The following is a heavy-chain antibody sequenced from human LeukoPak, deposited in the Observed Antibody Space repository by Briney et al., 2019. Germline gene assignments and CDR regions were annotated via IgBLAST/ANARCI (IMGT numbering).Heavy chain of an antibody. Sequence: GSSVKFSCKASGGTFSSYAISWVRQAPGQGLEWMGRIIPIFGTANYAQKFQGRVTITTDESTSTAYMELSSLRSEDTAVYYCARVHPPYGDYEVFWFDPWGQGTLVTVSS. D-gene: IGHD4-17*01. CDR3: ARVHPPYGDYEVFWFDP. V-gene: IGHV1-69*05. CDR1: GGTFSSYA. CDR2: IIPIFGTA. J-gene: IGHJ5*02.